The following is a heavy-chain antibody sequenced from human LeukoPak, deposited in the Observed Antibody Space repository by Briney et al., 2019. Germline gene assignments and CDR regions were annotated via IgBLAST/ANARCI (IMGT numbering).Heavy chain of an antibody. CDR2: INHSGST. J-gene: IGHJ5*02. CDR3: ARPYRGPYAP. CDR1: GGSFSGYY. Sequence: SETLSLTCAVYGGSFSGYYWSWIRQPPGKGLEWIGEINHSGSTNYNPSLKSRVTISVDTSKNQFSLKLSSVTAADTAVYYCARPYRGPYAPWGQGTLVTVSS. V-gene: IGHV4-34*01. D-gene: IGHD1-14*01.